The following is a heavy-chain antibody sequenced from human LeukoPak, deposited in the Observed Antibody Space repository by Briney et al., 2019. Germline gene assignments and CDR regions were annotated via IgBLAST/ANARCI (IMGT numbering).Heavy chain of an antibody. CDR2: IYTSGTT. D-gene: IGHD3-22*01. Sequence: SETLSLTCTVSGGSISSYYWSWIRQPAGKRLEWIGRIYTSGTTNYNPSLKSRIAMSVDTSTNQFSLKMRSVTAADTAVYYCARANYDGSDYWGQGTLVTVSS. CDR3: ARANYDGSDY. CDR1: GGSISSYY. J-gene: IGHJ4*02. V-gene: IGHV4-4*07.